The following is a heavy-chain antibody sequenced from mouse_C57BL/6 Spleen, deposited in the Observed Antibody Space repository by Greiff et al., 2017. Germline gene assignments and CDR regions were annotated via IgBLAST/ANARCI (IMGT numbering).Heavy chain of an antibody. CDR1: GYSITSDY. Sequence: DVKLQESGPGLAKPSQTLSLTCSVTGYSITSDYWNWIRKFPGNKLEYMGYISYSGSTYYNPSLKSRISITRDTSKNQYYLQLNSVTTEDTATYYCARYGTDYYGSSPYWYFDVWGTGTTVTVSS. V-gene: IGHV3-8*01. CDR3: ARYGTDYYGSSPYWYFDV. CDR2: ISYSGST. D-gene: IGHD1-1*01. J-gene: IGHJ1*03.